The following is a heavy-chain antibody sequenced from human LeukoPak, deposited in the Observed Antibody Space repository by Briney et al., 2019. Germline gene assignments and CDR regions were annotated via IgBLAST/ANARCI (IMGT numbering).Heavy chain of an antibody. CDR2: IYYSGST. J-gene: IGHJ4*02. Sequence: SETLSLTCTVSGGSIGSSSYYWDWIRQSPGKGLEWVGSIYYSGSTYYNPSLKSRVTISVDTSKNQFSLMLSSVTAADTAVYYCARRRIAAAGTDCWGQGILVTVSS. V-gene: IGHV4-39*01. CDR1: GGSIGSSSYY. D-gene: IGHD6-13*01. CDR3: ARRRIAAAGTDC.